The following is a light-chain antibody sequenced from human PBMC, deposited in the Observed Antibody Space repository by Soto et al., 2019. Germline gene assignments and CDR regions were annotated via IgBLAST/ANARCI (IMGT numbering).Light chain of an antibody. Sequence: QSVLTQPRSVSGSPGQSITISCTGTSSDIGGYKYVSWYQQHPGKVPKLMIYEVNNRPSGVSNRFSGSKSGNTASLTISGLQAEDEDDYFCCSYSSSTTSYVFGTGTKLTVL. CDR2: EVN. CDR1: SSDIGGYKY. CDR3: CSYSSSTTSYV. J-gene: IGLJ1*01. V-gene: IGLV2-14*01.